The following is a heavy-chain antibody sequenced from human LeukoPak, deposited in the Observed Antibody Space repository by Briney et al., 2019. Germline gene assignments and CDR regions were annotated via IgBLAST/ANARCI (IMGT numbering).Heavy chain of an antibody. J-gene: IGHJ4*02. CDR3: AREGGPYRPLDY. CDR2: VNLQGST. V-gene: IGHV4-4*02. CDR1: GGSITNTNY. Sequence: SETLSPTCGVSGGSITNTNYWTWVRQPPGKGLGWIGGVNLQGSTNYNPSLMGRVAIAVDTSENHISLQLTSVTAADTAVYYCAREGGPYRPLDYSGQGTLVTVSS.